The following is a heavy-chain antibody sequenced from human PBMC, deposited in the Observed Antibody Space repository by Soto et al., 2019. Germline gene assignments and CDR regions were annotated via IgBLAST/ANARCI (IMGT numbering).Heavy chain of an antibody. Sequence: SATLSLTGTVSGGSIISSSYYWGWIRQPPGKGLEWIVTIYHVVSTFYNPSLEIRFTISVDTSKNQFSLKLRSVTAADTALYYCTRVDRSGWTPNFFDSWGQGTQVTVAS. CDR1: GGSIISSSYY. J-gene: IGHJ4*02. D-gene: IGHD6-19*01. CDR3: TRVDRSGWTPNFFDS. CDR2: IYHVVST. V-gene: IGHV4-39*07.